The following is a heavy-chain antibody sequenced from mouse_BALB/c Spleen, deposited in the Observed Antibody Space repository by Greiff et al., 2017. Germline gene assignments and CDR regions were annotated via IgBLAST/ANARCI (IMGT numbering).Heavy chain of an antibody. CDR2: ISDGGSYT. V-gene: IGHV5-4*02. Sequence: EVMLVESGGGLVKPGGSLKLSCAASGFTFSDYYMYWVRQTPEKRLEWVATISDGGSYTYYPDSVKGRFTISRDNAKNNLYLQMSSLKSEDTAMYYCARVRYYAMDYWGQGTSVTVSS. CDR3: ARVRYYAMDY. J-gene: IGHJ4*01. CDR1: GFTFSDYY.